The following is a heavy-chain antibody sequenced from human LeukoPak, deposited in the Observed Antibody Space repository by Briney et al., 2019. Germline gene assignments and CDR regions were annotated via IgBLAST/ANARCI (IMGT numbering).Heavy chain of an antibody. J-gene: IGHJ4*02. Sequence: SETLSLTCTVSGGSISSYYWSWIRQPPGKGLEWIGYIYYSGSTNYNPSLKSRVTISVDTSKNQFSLKLSSVTAADTAVYYCARGPVEMATIYFDYWAREPWSPS. CDR1: GGSISSYY. CDR3: ARGPVEMATIYFDY. D-gene: IGHD5-24*01. V-gene: IGHV4-59*01. CDR2: IYYSGST.